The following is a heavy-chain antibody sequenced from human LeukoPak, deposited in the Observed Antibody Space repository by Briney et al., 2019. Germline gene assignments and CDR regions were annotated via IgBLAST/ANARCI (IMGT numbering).Heavy chain of an antibody. Sequence: GSLRLSCAASGFTFSSHGMHWVRQAPGKGLEWVAVISHDGSNIHYGDSVKGRFTISRDNSKNTLYLQMNSLRAEDTAVYYCAKDPYRVVVATGNYLDPWGQGTLVTVSS. J-gene: IGHJ5*02. CDR1: GFTFSSHG. CDR2: ISHDGSNI. CDR3: AKDPYRVVVATGNYLDP. V-gene: IGHV3-30*18. D-gene: IGHD2-15*01.